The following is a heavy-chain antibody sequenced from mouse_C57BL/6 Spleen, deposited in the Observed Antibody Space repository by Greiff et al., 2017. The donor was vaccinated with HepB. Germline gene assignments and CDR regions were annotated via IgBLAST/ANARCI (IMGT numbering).Heavy chain of an antibody. V-gene: IGHV1-81*01. Sequence: QVQLQQSGAELARPGASVKLSCKASGYTFTSYGISWVKQRTGQGLEWIGEIYPRSGNTYYNEKFKGKATLTADKSSSTAYMELRSLTSEDSAVYFCARLVLRSPYWYFDVWGTGTTVTVSS. J-gene: IGHJ1*03. CDR2: IYPRSGNT. CDR3: ARLVLRSPYWYFDV. D-gene: IGHD1-1*01. CDR1: GYTFTSYG.